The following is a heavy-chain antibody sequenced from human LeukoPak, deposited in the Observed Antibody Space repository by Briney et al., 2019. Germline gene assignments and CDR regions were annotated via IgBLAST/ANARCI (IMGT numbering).Heavy chain of an antibody. V-gene: IGHV4-31*03. D-gene: IGHD5-18*01. Sequence: SQTLSLTCTVSGGSISSGGYYWSWIRQHPGKGLEWIGYIYYSGSTYYNPSLKSRVTISVDTSKNQFSLKLSSVTAADTAAYYCASRYSYGYWFDPWGQGTLVTVSS. CDR1: GGSISSGGYY. CDR3: ASRYSYGYWFDP. J-gene: IGHJ5*02. CDR2: IYYSGST.